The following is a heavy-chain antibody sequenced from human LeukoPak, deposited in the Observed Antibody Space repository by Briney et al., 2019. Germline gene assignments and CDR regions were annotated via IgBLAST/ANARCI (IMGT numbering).Heavy chain of an antibody. CDR3: ASGGHGGGWSNFEY. J-gene: IGHJ4*02. Sequence: GGSLRLSCEASGFTFSNYAMSWVRQAPGKGLEWVSGICGHGISIYYAESVQGRFTISRDRTKNTVYLQMNSLRAEDTAVYYCASGGHGGGWSNFEYWGQGTLVTVSS. CDR2: ICGHGISI. D-gene: IGHD6-19*01. V-gene: IGHV3-23*01. CDR1: GFTFSNYA.